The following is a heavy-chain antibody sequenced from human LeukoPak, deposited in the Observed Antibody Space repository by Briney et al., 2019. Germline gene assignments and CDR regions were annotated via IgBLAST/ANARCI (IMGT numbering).Heavy chain of an antibody. CDR3: ATDGPRELLPRPFDY. CDR1: GYTLTELS. CDR2: FDPEDGET. J-gene: IGHJ4*02. V-gene: IGHV1-24*01. D-gene: IGHD3-10*01. Sequence: APVKVSCKVSGYTLTELSMHWVRQAPGKELEWMGGFDPEDGETIYAQKFQGRVTMTEDTSTDTAYMELSSLRSEDTAVYYCATDGPRELLPRPFDYWGQGTLVTVSS.